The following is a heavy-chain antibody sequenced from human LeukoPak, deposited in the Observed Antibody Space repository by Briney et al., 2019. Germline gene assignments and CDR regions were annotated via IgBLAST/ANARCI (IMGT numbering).Heavy chain of an antibody. CDR1: GFTFRSYW. J-gene: IGHJ6*02. CDR3: ATDYYGSGSYYTSTYSDGMDV. CDR2: IKPDGVEK. Sequence: QAGGSLRLSCAASGFTFRSYWMSWVRQAPGKGLEWVANIKPDGVEKYYVDFVKGRFTISRDNANNSLYLQMNSLRTEDTAVYFCATDYYGSGSYYTSTYSDGMDVWGQGATVTVSS. D-gene: IGHD3-10*01. V-gene: IGHV3-7*01.